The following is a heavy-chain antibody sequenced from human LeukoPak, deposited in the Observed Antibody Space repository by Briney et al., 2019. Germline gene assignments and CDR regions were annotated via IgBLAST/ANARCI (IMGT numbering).Heavy chain of an antibody. J-gene: IGHJ4*02. D-gene: IGHD3-10*01. CDR3: AKDSGLDGTGY. CDR2: IWYDGSNK. Sequence: GGSLRLSCAASGFTFSSYGMHWVRQAPGKGLEWVAVIWYDGSNKYYADSVKGRFTISRDNSKNTLYLQMSSLRAEDTAMYYCAKDSGLDGTGYWGQGTLVTVSS. V-gene: IGHV3-33*06. CDR1: GFTFSSYG.